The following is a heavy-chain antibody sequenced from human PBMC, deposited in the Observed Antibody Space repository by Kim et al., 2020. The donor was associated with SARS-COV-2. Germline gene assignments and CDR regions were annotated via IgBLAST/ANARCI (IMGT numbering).Heavy chain of an antibody. CDR2: IYPGDSDT. D-gene: IGHD2-2*01. CDR3: ARTYQPYYYYYGMDV. Sequence: GASLKISCKGSGYSFTSYWIGWVRQMPGKGLEWMGIIYPGDSDTRYSPSFQGQVTISADKSISTAYLQWSSLKASDTAMYYCARTYQPYYYYYGMDVWGQGTTVTVSS. CDR1: GYSFTSYW. J-gene: IGHJ6*02. V-gene: IGHV5-51*01.